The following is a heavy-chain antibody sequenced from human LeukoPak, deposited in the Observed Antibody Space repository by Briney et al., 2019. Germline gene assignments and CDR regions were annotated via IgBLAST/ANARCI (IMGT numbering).Heavy chain of an antibody. CDR2: IKQDGSEQ. J-gene: IGHJ4*02. V-gene: IGHV3-7*01. CDR1: GFTFNTYW. CDR3: ASSIRTDN. Sequence: GGSLRLSCVASGFTFNTYWMTWVRRAPGKGLEWVASIKQDGSEQYYVDSVKGRFTISRDNTKNSVFLQMNSLRVDDTAVCYCASSIRTDNWGQGTLVTVSS. D-gene: IGHD1-14*01.